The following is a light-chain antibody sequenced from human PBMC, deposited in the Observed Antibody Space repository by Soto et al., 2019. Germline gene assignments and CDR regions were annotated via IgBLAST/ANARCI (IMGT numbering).Light chain of an antibody. V-gene: IGLV2-14*01. CDR2: DVS. CDR1: SSDVGGYNY. Sequence: QSALTQPASVSGSPGQSITISCTGTSSDVGGYNYVSWYQQYPGKATKLMIFDVSYRPSGVSNRFSGSKSGNTASLTISGLRSEDEADYYCAAWDDSLKGVFGTGTKVTVL. J-gene: IGLJ1*01. CDR3: AAWDDSLKGV.